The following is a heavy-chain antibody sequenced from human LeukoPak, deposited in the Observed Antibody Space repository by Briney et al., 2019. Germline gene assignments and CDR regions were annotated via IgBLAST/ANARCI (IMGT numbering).Heavy chain of an antibody. J-gene: IGHJ3*02. CDR2: IYYSGST. D-gene: IGHD5-24*01. CDR3: ARHVTISGPYDASDI. V-gene: IGHV4-59*08. Sequence: PSETLSLTCTVSGGSISSYYWSWIRQPPGKGLEWIGYIYYSGSTNYNPSLKSRVTISVEPSKNQFSLKLSSVTAADTAVYYCARHVTISGPYDASDIWGQGTMVTVSP. CDR1: GGSISSYY.